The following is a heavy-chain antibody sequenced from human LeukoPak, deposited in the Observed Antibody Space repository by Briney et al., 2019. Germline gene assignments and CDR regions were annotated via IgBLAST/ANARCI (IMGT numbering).Heavy chain of an antibody. J-gene: IGHJ6*03. CDR1: GYTFTGYY. D-gene: IGHD6-13*01. CDR2: INPNSGGT. Sequence: ASVKVSCKASGYTFTGYYMHWVRQAPGQGLEWMGWINPNSGGTNYAQKFQGRVTMTRDTSISTAYMELSRLRSDDTAVYYCAREGIAAARYYYYMDVWGKGTTVTVSS. V-gene: IGHV1-2*02. CDR3: AREGIAAARYYYYMDV.